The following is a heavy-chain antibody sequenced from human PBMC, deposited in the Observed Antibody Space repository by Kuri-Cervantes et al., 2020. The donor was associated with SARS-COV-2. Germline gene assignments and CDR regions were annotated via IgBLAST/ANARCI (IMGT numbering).Heavy chain of an antibody. CDR3: ARNWVSSHTNNWFDP. CDR2: ISSSSSTI. CDR1: GFTFSSYS. J-gene: IGHJ5*02. D-gene: IGHD7-27*01. Sequence: GGSLRLSCAASGFTFSSYSMNWVRQAPGRGLEWVSYISSSSSTIYYADSVKGRFTISRDNAKNSLYLQMNSLRAEDTAVYYCARNWVSSHTNNWFDPWGQGTLVTVSS. V-gene: IGHV3-48*04.